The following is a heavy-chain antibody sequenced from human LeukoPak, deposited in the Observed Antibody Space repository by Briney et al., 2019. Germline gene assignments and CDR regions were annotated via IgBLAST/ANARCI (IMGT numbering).Heavy chain of an antibody. CDR3: ARRGSVYGSGFYFDY. V-gene: IGHV4-59*08. CDR1: GGSISSYY. D-gene: IGHD3-10*01. Sequence: SETLSLTCTVSGGSISSYYWSWIRQPPGKGLEWIGYIYYSGSTNYNPSLKSRVTISVDTSKNQFSLKLSSVTAADTAVYYCARRGSVYGSGFYFDYWGQGTLVTVSS. CDR2: IYYSGST. J-gene: IGHJ4*02.